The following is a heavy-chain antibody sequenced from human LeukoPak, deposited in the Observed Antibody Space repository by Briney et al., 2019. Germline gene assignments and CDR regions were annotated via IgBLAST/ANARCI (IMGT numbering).Heavy chain of an antibody. Sequence: GGSLRLSCAASGFAVSSNFMSWVRQAPGKGLEWVSLIYSGRRTSYADSVKGRFSISRDYLKNTLYLQMNSLRAEDTAVYYCARDPVVAAASPYKYYYYMDVWGKGTTVTVSS. D-gene: IGHD6-13*01. CDR2: IYSGRRT. V-gene: IGHV3-53*01. CDR1: GFAVSSNF. CDR3: ARDPVVAAASPYKYYYYMDV. J-gene: IGHJ6*03.